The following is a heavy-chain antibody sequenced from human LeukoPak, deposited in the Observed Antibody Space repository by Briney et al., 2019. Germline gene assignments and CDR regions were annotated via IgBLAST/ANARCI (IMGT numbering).Heavy chain of an antibody. V-gene: IGHV4-39*01. Sequence: SETLSLTCTVSGGSISSSSYYWGWIRQPPGKGLEWIGSIYYSGSTYYNPSLKSRVTISVDTSKNQFSLKLSSVTAADTAAYYCARHIYPASGSYFPGWFDPWGQGTLVTVSS. J-gene: IGHJ5*02. CDR1: GGSISSSSYY. D-gene: IGHD1-26*01. CDR2: IYYSGST. CDR3: ARHIYPASGSYFPGWFDP.